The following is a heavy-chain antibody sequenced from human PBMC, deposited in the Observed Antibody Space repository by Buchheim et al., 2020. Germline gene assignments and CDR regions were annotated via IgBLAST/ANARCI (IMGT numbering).Heavy chain of an antibody. J-gene: IGHJ6*02. CDR1: GFTFRSYS. D-gene: IGHD3-16*01. Sequence: EVQLVESGGGLVQPGGSLRLSCAASGFTFRSYSMNWVRQAPGKGLERVSFISSASTTIYYADSVKGRFTISRDNANNLLFLEMNSLRVEDSAVYYCTRDWAYSMDVWGQGTT. V-gene: IGHV3-48*01. CDR3: TRDWAYSMDV. CDR2: ISSASTTI.